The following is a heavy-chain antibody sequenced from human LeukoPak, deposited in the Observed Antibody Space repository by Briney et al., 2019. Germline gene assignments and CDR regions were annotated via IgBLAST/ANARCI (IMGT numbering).Heavy chain of an antibody. CDR1: GGSISSYY. J-gene: IGHJ4*02. V-gene: IGHV4-59*01. D-gene: IGHD2-15*01. Sequence: SETLSLTCTVSGGSISSYYWSWIRQPPGKGLEWIGYISYSGSTNYNPSLKSRVTISVDTSKNQFSLRLSSVTAADTAVYYCARSSRVGYCSGGSCYSIDYWGQGTLVTVSS. CDR2: ISYSGST. CDR3: ARSSRVGYCSGGSCYSIDY.